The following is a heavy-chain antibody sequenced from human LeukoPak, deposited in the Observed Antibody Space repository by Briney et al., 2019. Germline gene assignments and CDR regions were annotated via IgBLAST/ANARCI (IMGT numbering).Heavy chain of an antibody. CDR2: IIPIFGTA. J-gene: IGHJ6*02. CDR1: GGTFSSYA. D-gene: IGHD5-12*01. Sequence: SVKVSCKASGGTFSSYAISWVRQAPGQGLEWVGGIIPIFGTANYAQKFQGRVTITADESTSTAYMELSSLRSEDTAVYYCATCGFYYSDYYGMDVWGQGTTVTVSS. V-gene: IGHV1-69*13. CDR3: ATCGFYYSDYYGMDV.